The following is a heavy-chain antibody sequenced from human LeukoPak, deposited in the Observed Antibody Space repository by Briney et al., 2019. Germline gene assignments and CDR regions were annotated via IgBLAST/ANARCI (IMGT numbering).Heavy chain of an antibody. J-gene: IGHJ4*02. CDR1: GGSISSYY. Sequence: SETVSLTCTVSGGSISSYYWSWIRQPPGKGLEWIGYIYYSGNTNYHPSLKSRVTISLDTSKNQFSLKLSSVPAADTAVYYCARGAPSYYFDYWGQGTLVTVSS. CDR3: ARGAPSYYFDY. CDR2: IYYSGNT. V-gene: IGHV4-59*01.